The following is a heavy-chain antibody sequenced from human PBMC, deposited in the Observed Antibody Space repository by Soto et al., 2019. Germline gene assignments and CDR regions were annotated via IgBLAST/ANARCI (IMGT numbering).Heavy chain of an antibody. D-gene: IGHD6-13*01. J-gene: IGHJ4*02. V-gene: IGHV4-59*01. CDR2: IYSSGSA. CDR3: ARARLYSCSWYEIDY. Sequence: QVQLLESGPGLVKPWETLSLSCTVSGGSISGYYWSWIRQTPGKGLEWIGYIYSSGSANYNPSLKSRVTISVDTSKNQFSLKLTSVTAADTAVYYCARARLYSCSWYEIDYWGQATLVTVSS. CDR1: GGSISGYY.